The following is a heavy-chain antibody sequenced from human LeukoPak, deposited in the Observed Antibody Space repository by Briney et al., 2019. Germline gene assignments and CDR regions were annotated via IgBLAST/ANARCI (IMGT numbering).Heavy chain of an antibody. D-gene: IGHD2-8*01. Sequence: GGSLRLSCAASGITVNTNYMSWFRRAPGKGLEWVGFIRSKAYGGTTESVASVKGRFTISRDDSKSIAYLQMNSLKTEDTALYYCTRDRVMTDFWGQGTLVTVSS. CDR2: IRSKAYGGTT. J-gene: IGHJ4*02. V-gene: IGHV3-49*03. CDR1: GITVNTNY. CDR3: TRDRVMTDF.